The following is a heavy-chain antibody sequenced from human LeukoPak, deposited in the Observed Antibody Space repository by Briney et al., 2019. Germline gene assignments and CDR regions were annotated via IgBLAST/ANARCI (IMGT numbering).Heavy chain of an antibody. CDR2: IYYSGST. V-gene: IGHV4-59*01. D-gene: IGHD2-15*01. Sequence: SETLSLTCTVSGGSISSYYWSWIRQPPGKGLEWIGYIYYSGSTNYNPSLKSRVTISVDTSKNQFSLKLSSVTAADTAVYYCARVELYCSGGSCSPHFGYWGQGTLVTVSS. CDR1: GGSISSYY. J-gene: IGHJ4*02. CDR3: ARVELYCSGGSCSPHFGY.